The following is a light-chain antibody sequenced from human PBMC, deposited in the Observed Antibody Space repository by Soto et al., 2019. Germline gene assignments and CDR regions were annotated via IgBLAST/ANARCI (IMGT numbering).Light chain of an antibody. V-gene: IGKV3-11*01. Sequence: EIVLTQSPATLSLSPGERATLSCRASQSVSSYLAWYQQKPGQAPRLLIYDASNRATGIPARFSGNGSGTDFTLPISILEPEDFAVYYCQQRSNWPLTFGGGTKVEIK. J-gene: IGKJ4*01. CDR1: QSVSSY. CDR3: QQRSNWPLT. CDR2: DAS.